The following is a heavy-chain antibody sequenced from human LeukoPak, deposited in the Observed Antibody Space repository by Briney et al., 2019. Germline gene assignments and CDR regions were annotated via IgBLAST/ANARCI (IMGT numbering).Heavy chain of an antibody. V-gene: IGHV1-2*02. Sequence: ASVKVSCKASGYTFTGYYIHWVRQAPGQGLEWMGWINPNSGGTNYAQKFQGRVTMTRDTSISTAYMELSRLRSDDTAVYYCARDKGGSGSYYAPFDYWGQGTLVTVSS. D-gene: IGHD1-26*01. CDR1: GYTFTGYY. J-gene: IGHJ4*02. CDR2: INPNSGGT. CDR3: ARDKGGSGSYYAPFDY.